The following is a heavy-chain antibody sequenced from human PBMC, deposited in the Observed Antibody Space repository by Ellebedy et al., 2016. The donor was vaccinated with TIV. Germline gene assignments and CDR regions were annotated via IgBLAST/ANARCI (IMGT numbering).Heavy chain of an antibody. CDR1: GYAFDTYW. Sequence: GESLKISCKGSGYAFDTYWIAWVRQMPGKGLERMGIIYPGDSDTRYNPSFPAQVTISADKSISTAYLQWSSLRASDTGMYYCARRSGRGSGSYYRIDYWGQGTLVTVSS. V-gene: IGHV5-51*01. CDR3: ARRSGRGSGSYYRIDY. D-gene: IGHD3-10*01. J-gene: IGHJ4*02. CDR2: IYPGDSDT.